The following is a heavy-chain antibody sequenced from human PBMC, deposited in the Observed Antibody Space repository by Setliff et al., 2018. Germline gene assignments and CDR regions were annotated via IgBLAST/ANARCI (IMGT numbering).Heavy chain of an antibody. Sequence: GESLKISCKGSGYSFSNYWIGWVRQMPGKGLEWMGIVYPGDSDTRYSPSFEGQVTISADKSISTAYLQWSSLMASDSAMYYCARLLNGYNSYDYYYMDVWGKGTTVTV. CDR1: GYSFSNYW. CDR2: VYPGDSDT. D-gene: IGHD5-12*01. CDR3: ARLLNGYNSYDYYYMDV. J-gene: IGHJ6*03. V-gene: IGHV5-51*01.